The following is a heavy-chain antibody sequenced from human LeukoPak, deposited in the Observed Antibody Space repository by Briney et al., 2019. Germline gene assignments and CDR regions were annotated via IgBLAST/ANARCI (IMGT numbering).Heavy chain of an antibody. CDR1: GFTFSSYG. CDR2: ISYDGSNK. Sequence: PGRSLRLSCAASGFTFSSYGMHWVRQAPGKGLEWVAVISYDGSNKYYADSVKGRFTISRDNSKNTLYLQMNSLRAEDTAVYYCAKAFLWFGELRFDPWGQGTLVTVSS. J-gene: IGHJ5*02. D-gene: IGHD3-10*01. V-gene: IGHV3-30*18. CDR3: AKAFLWFGELRFDP.